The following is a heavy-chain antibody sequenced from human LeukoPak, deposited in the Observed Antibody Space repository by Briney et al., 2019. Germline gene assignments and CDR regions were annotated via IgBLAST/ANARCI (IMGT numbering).Heavy chain of an antibody. J-gene: IGHJ4*02. CDR2: IYYSGST. CDR1: GGSISSYY. CDR3: ARETYYDILTGYIDY. Sequence: SETLSLTCTVSGGSISSYYWSWIRQPPGKGLEWIGYIYYSGSTYYNPSLKSRVTISVDTSKNQFSLKLSSVTAADTAVYYCARETYYDILTGYIDYWGQGTLVTVSS. V-gene: IGHV4-59*12. D-gene: IGHD3-9*01.